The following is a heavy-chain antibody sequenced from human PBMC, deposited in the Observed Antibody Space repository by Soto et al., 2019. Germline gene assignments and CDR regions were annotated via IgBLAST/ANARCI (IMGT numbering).Heavy chain of an antibody. CDR2: ISYDGSNK. CDR3: AKDGGITAD. V-gene: IGHV3-30*18. J-gene: IGHJ6*02. CDR1: GFTFSSYG. Sequence: HPGGSLRLSCAASGFTFSSYGMHWVRQAPGKGLEWVAVISYDGSNKYYADSVKGRFTISRDNSKNTLYLQMNSLRAEDTAVYYCAKDGGITADWGQGTTVTVSS. D-gene: IGHD3-10*01.